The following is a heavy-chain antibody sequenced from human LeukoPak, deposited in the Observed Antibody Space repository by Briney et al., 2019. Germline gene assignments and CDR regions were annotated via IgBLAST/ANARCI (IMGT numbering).Heavy chain of an antibody. CDR2: ISYDGSNK. Sequence: GGSLRLSCAASGFTFSSYAMHWVRQAPGKGLEWVAVISYDGSNKYYADSVKVRFTISRDNSKNTLYLQMNSLRAEDTAVYYCAREGGDCTNGVCYSFDYWGQGTLVTVSS. CDR1: GFTFSSYA. CDR3: AREGGDCTNGVCYSFDY. V-gene: IGHV3-30-3*01. D-gene: IGHD2-8*01. J-gene: IGHJ4*02.